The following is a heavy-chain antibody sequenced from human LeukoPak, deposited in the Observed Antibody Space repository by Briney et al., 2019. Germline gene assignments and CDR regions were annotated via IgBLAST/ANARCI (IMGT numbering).Heavy chain of an antibody. CDR1: GFTFSSNA. CDR3: AKEGSNWDVDY. J-gene: IGHJ4*02. V-gene: IGHV3-23*01. Sequence: GGSLRLSCAASGFTFSSNAMSWIRQAPGRGLEWVSTISGFGDRTFYGDSVKGRFTISRDNSKNTLFLQMNSLRAEDSALYYCAKEGSNWDVDYWGQGTLVTVSS. D-gene: IGHD1-1*01. CDR2: ISGFGDRT.